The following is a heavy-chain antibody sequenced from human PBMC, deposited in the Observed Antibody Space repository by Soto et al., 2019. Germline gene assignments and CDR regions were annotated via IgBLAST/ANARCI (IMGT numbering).Heavy chain of an antibody. J-gene: IGHJ4*02. CDR2: IIPIFGTA. Sequence: QVQLVQSGAEVKKPGSSVKVSCKASGGTFSSYAISWVRQAPGQGLEWMGGIIPIFGTANYAQKFQGRVTXXAXEXXRTAYVELSSLRSEDTAVYYCARAYGGKFANYLDCGGQGTLVTVSS. D-gene: IGHD2-15*01. CDR3: ARAYGGKFANYLDC. CDR1: GGTFSSYA. V-gene: IGHV1-69*12.